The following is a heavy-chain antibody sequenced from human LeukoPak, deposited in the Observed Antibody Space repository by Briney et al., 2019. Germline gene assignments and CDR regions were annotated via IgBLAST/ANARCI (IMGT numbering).Heavy chain of an antibody. CDR1: GFTVNNYA. J-gene: IGHJ4*02. CDR2: FSGSDART. V-gene: IGHV3-23*01. Sequence: GGSLRLSCTASGFTVNNYAMNWVRQAPGKGLQWVSGFSGSDARTYYADSVKGRFAISRDNSKNTLYLQMNSLRAEDTAVYYCAKRRGGNTRDYFDYWGQGTLVTVSS. D-gene: IGHD1/OR15-1a*01. CDR3: AKRRGGNTRDYFDY.